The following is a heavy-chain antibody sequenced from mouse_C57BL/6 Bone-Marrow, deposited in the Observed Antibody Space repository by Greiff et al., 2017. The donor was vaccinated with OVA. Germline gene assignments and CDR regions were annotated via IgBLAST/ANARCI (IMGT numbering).Heavy chain of an antibody. D-gene: IGHD1-1*01. CDR2: IHPNSGST. J-gene: IGHJ2*01. V-gene: IGHV1-64*01. Sequence: QVQLQQPGAELVKPGASVKLSCKASGYTFTRYWMHWVKQRPGQGLEWIGVIHPNSGSTNYNEKFKSKATLTVDKSTSTAYMQLSSLTSDDSSVYYCARSTTVVGGYWGQGTTLTVSS. CDR3: ARSTTVVGGY. CDR1: GYTFTRYW.